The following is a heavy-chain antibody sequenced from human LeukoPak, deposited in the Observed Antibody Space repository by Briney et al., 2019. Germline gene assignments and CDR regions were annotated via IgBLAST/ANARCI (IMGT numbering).Heavy chain of an antibody. CDR3: ASQRERAMVYHFDY. CDR2: INSDGSST. CDR1: GFTFSSYW. J-gene: IGHJ4*02. D-gene: IGHD5-18*01. V-gene: IGHV3-74*01. Sequence: PGGSLRLSCAASGFTFSSYWMHWVRQAPGKGLVWVSRINSDGSSTTYADSVKGRFTISRDNSKNTLYLQMNSLRAEDTAVYYCASQRERAMVYHFDYWGQGTLVTVSS.